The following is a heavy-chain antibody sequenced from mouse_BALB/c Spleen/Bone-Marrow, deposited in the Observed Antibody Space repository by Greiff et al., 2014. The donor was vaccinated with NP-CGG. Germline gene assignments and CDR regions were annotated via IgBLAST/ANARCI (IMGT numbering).Heavy chain of an antibody. CDR1: GYTFTSYW. Sequence: QVQLKQSGAELAKPGASVKMSCKASGYTFTSYWMHWVKQRPGQGLEWIGNINPSTGYTEYNQKFKDKATLTADKSSSTAYMQLSSLTSEDSAVYYCARSRDGYGSFAYWGQGTLVTVSA. D-gene: IGHD2-2*01. J-gene: IGHJ3*01. V-gene: IGHV1-7*01. CDR3: ARSRDGYGSFAY. CDR2: INPSTGYT.